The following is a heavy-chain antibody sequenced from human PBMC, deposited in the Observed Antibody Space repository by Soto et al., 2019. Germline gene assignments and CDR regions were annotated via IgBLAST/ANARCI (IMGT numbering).Heavy chain of an antibody. Sequence: QVHLVQSGAEVKKPGASVKVSCKASGYTFTNFYMHWVRQAPGQGPEWMGAINPRNNRTSYERKFQGRITVTRDTSTSTVYMELSNLRSDDTAVYFCTRRGQDYWGQGTLVTVS. D-gene: IGHD3-10*01. CDR3: TRRGQDY. V-gene: IGHV1-46*01. CDR1: GYTFTNFY. J-gene: IGHJ4*02. CDR2: INPRNNRT.